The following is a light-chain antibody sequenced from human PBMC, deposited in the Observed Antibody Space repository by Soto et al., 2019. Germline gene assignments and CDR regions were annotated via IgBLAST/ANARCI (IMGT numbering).Light chain of an antibody. J-gene: IGLJ2*01. Sequence: QSVLTQPPSASGTPGQRVTISCSGSSSNIGSNTVNWYQQLPGTAPKLLIYSNNQRPSGVPDRFSGSKSGTSASLAISGPHFGDGADFYGAAGDEPLKGGGFGGGTKLTGL. CDR3: AAGDEPLKGGG. CDR2: SNN. CDR1: SSNIGSNT. V-gene: IGLV1-44*01.